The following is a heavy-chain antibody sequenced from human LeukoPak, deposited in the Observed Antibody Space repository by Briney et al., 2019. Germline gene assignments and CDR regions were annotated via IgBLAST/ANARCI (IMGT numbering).Heavy chain of an antibody. CDR1: GDSVSSNSAA. Sequence: SQTLSLTCAISGDSVSSNSAAWNWIWQSPSRGLEWLGRTYYRSKWYNGYAVSVKSRITSNPDTSKNQFSLQLSSVTPEDTAVYYCARAPADYGGNSLFDYWGQGTLVTVSS. J-gene: IGHJ4*02. CDR3: ARAPADYGGNSLFDY. CDR2: TYYRSKWYN. D-gene: IGHD4-23*01. V-gene: IGHV6-1*01.